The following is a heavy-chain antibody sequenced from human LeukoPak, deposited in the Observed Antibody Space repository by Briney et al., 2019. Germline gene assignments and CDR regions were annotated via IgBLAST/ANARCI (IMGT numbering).Heavy chain of an antibody. CDR1: GFTFSSYS. Sequence: GGSLRLSCAASGFTFSSYSMNWVHQAPGKGLEWVSYISSSSSTIYYADSVKGRFTISRDNAKNSLYLQMNSLRAEDTAVYYCAKSSPPDYDFWSGYYTYYYYYMEVWGKGTTVTVYS. J-gene: IGHJ6*03. CDR2: ISSSSSTI. CDR3: AKSSPPDYDFWSGYYTYYYYYMEV. V-gene: IGHV3-48*04. D-gene: IGHD3-3*01.